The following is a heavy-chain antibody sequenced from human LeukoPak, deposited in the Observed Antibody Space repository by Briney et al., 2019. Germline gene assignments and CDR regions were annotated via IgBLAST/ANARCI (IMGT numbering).Heavy chain of an antibody. Sequence: GGSLKISCKGSGYSFTSYWIGWVRQMPGKGLEWMGIIYPGDSDTRYSPSFQGQVTISADKSISTAYLQWSSLKASDTAMYYCARGRMVRGVSYYYGMDVWGQGTTVTVSS. CDR1: GYSFTSYW. CDR3: ARGRMVRGVSYYYGMDV. J-gene: IGHJ6*02. V-gene: IGHV5-51*01. D-gene: IGHD3-10*01. CDR2: IYPGDSDT.